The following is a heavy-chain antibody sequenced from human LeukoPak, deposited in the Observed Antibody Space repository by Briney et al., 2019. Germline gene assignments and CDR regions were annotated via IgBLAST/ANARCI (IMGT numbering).Heavy chain of an antibody. J-gene: IGHJ4*02. CDR1: GFTFSHYG. V-gene: IGHV3-33*06. CDR2: TWSDATNQ. CDR3: VKDAQRGFDYSNSLQH. Sequence: GWSLRLSCEASGFTFSHYGMHWVRQAPGKGLEWVAVTWSDATNQYYSDSVKGRFTISRDNFTSTVSLQMNSLRAEDTAVYYCVKDAQRGFDYSNSLQHWGQGSLVTVSS. D-gene: IGHD4-11*01.